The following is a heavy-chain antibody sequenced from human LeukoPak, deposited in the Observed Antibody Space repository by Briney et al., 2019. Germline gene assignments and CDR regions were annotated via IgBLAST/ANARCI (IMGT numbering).Heavy chain of an antibody. J-gene: IGHJ4*02. Sequence: GGSLRLSCAVFGSGFPFSIAWMSWARQAPGKGLEWVSAISGSGGSTYYADSVKGRFTISRDNSKNTLYLQMNSLRAEDTAVYYCATSDYWGQGTLVTVSS. CDR3: ATSDY. V-gene: IGHV3-23*01. CDR2: ISGSGGST. CDR1: GFPFSIAW.